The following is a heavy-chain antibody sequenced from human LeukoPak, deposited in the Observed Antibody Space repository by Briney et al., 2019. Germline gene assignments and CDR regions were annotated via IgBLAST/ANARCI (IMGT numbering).Heavy chain of an antibody. CDR3: ARDEGTYGMDV. D-gene: IGHD1-1*01. CDR1: GFTFSSYR. V-gene: IGHV3-74*01. CDR2: IKTDGGST. J-gene: IGHJ6*02. Sequence: GGSLRLSCAASGFTFSSYRMHWVRQAPGKGLVWVSLIKTDGGSTSYADSVKGRVTISRDNAKNTLYLLMNSLRAEDTAVYYCARDEGTYGMDVWGQGTTVTVSS.